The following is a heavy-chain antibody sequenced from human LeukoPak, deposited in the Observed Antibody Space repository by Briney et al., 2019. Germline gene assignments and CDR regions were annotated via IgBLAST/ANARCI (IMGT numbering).Heavy chain of an antibody. CDR1: GFTFSSYA. CDR3: ARGSEWEPLYYFDY. V-gene: IGHV3-21*01. CDR2: ISSSSGYL. Sequence: GRSLRLSCAASGFTFSSYAMHWVRQAPGKGLEWVALISSSSGYLYYTDSVKGRFTISRDNAKNSLYLQMNSLRAEDTAVYYCARGSEWEPLYYFDYWGQGTWSPSPQ. D-gene: IGHD1-26*01. J-gene: IGHJ4*02.